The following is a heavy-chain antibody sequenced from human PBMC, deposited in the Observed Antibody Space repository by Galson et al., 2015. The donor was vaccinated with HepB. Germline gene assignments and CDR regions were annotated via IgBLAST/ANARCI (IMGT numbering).Heavy chain of an antibody. V-gene: IGHV3-33*01. CDR3: AREDVDTAMVDALAI. CDR1: GFTFSSYG. CDR2: IWYDGSNK. Sequence: SLRLSCAASGFTFSSYGMQWVRQAPGKGLEWVAVIWYDGSNKYYADSVKGRFTISRDNSKNTLYLQMNSLRAEDMAVYYCAREDVDTAMVDALAIWGQGTMVTVSS. D-gene: IGHD5-18*01. J-gene: IGHJ3*02.